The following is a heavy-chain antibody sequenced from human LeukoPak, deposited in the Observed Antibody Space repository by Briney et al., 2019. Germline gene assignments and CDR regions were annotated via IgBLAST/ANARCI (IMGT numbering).Heavy chain of an antibody. CDR2: IYPGDSDT. Sequence: GESLKISCKGSGYSFTRYWIGWVRQMPGKGLECLGIIYPGDSDTRYSPSFQGQVTISVDKSISTAYLQWSGLQASDTAMYYYATLRGANWFDTWGQGTLVTVSS. CDR3: ATLRGANWFDT. CDR1: GYSFTRYW. V-gene: IGHV5-51*01. J-gene: IGHJ5*02. D-gene: IGHD3-16*01.